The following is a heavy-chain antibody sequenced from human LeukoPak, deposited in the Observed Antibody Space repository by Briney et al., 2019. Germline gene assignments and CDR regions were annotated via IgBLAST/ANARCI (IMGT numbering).Heavy chain of an antibody. V-gene: IGHV4-34*01. CDR1: GGSFSGYY. J-gene: IGHJ6*02. Sequence: SETLSLTCAVYGGSFSGYYWSWIRQPPGKGLEWIGEINHSGSTNYNPSLKSRVTISADTSKNQFSLKLSSVTAADTAVYYCARGARPVTGGFVVVNGMDVWGQGTTVTVSS. CDR3: ARGARPVTGGFVVVNGMDV. D-gene: IGHD2-21*01. CDR2: INHSGST.